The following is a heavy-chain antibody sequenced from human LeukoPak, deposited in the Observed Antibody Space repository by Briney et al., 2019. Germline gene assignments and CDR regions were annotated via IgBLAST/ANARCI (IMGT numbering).Heavy chain of an antibody. D-gene: IGHD2-2*01. V-gene: IGHV1-69*04. CDR3: ATTTYGRTVSCLRNYYFDD. CDR2: RIADVDEG. Sequence: SVKVSCKASGGSXTSYAIHGVRQAPGQGLNWMGRRIADVDEGHYSQNFQGRVAITADKSTSTAYMELSSLRSEDTAVYFCATTTYGRTVSCLRNYYFDDWGQGTLVTVSS. J-gene: IGHJ4*01. CDR1: GGSXTSYA.